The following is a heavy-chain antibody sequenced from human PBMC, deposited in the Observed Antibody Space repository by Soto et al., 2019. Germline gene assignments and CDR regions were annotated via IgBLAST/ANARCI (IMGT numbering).Heavy chain of an antibody. J-gene: IGHJ4*02. V-gene: IGHV4-39*01. CDR2: IYYSGST. CDR1: GGSISSSSYY. Sequence: SETLSLTCTVSGGSISSSSYYWGWIRQPPGKGLEWIGSIYYSGSTYYNPSLKSRVTISVDTSKNQFSLKLSSVTAADTAVYYCARQFAGGLLYYFDYWGQGTLVTVSS. CDR3: ARQFAGGLLYYFDY. D-gene: IGHD3-16*01.